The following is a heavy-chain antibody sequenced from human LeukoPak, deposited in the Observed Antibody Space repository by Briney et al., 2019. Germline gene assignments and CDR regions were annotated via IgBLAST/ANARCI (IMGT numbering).Heavy chain of an antibody. V-gene: IGHV4-39*01. D-gene: IGHD6-19*01. J-gene: IGHJ4*02. Sequence: PSETLSLTCSVSGGSISSSRDYWGWIRQPPGKGLEWIGSIYYSGSTYYNPSLKSRVTISVDTSKNQFSLKLSSVTAADTAVYYCARHVEIAVAGPIDYWGQGTLVTVSS. CDR3: ARHVEIAVAGPIDY. CDR1: GGSISSSRDY. CDR2: IYYSGST.